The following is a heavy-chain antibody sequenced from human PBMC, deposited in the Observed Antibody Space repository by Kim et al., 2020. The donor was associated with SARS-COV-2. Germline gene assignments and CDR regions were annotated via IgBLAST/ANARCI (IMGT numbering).Heavy chain of an antibody. Sequence: ASVKVSCKASGYTFTSYDINWVRQATGQGLEWMGWMNPNSGNTGYAQKFQGRVTMTRNTSISTAYMELSSLRSEDTAVYYCARGRAYCTNGVCYNSERYYYYYGMDVWGQGTTVTVSS. J-gene: IGHJ6*02. CDR1: GYTFTSYD. CDR2: MNPNSGNT. V-gene: IGHV1-8*01. D-gene: IGHD2-8*01. CDR3: ARGRAYCTNGVCYNSERYYYYYGMDV.